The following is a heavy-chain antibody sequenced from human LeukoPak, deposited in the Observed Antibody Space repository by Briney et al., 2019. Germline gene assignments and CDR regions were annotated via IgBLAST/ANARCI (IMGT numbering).Heavy chain of an antibody. CDR1: GYTFSAYY. CDR2: IKPTTGST. V-gene: IGHV1-46*01. D-gene: IGHD3-22*01. Sequence: ASVKVSCKASGYTFSAYYMHWVRQAPGQGLEWMGIIKPTTGSTSYAQKFQGRVTMTRDTSTSTVYMELSSLRSEDTAVYYCARRADSSGDQYNWFDPWGQGTLVTVSS. J-gene: IGHJ5*02. CDR3: ARRADSSGDQYNWFDP.